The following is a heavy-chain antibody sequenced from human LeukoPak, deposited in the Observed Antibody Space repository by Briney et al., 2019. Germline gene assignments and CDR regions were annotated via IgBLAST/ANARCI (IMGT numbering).Heavy chain of an antibody. J-gene: IGHJ4*02. CDR3: AREVRGSYVDY. V-gene: IGHV3-53*01. CDR1: GFTVSSNY. D-gene: IGHD1-26*01. CDR2: IYSGGST. Sequence: PGGSLRLSCAASGFTVSSNYMSWVRQVPGKGLEWVSVIYSGGSTYYADSVKGRFTISRDNSKNTLYLQMNSLRAEDTAVYYRAREVRGSYVDYWGQGTLVTVSS.